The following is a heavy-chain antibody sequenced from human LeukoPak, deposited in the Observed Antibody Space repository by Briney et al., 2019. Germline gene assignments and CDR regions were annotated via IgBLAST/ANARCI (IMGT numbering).Heavy chain of an antibody. CDR2: IYSGGST. CDR1: GFTVSSNY. J-gene: IGHJ3*02. CDR3: ARDGPRTTDAFDI. Sequence: GGSLRLSCAASGFTVSSNYMSWVRQAPGKGLEWVPVIYSGGSTYYADSVKGRFTISRDNSKNTLYLQMNSLRAEDTAVYYCARDGPRTTDAFDIWGQGTMVTVSS. D-gene: IGHD2/OR15-2a*01. V-gene: IGHV3-66*01.